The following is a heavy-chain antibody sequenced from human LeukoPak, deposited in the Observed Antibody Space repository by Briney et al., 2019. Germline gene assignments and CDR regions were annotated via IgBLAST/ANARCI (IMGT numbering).Heavy chain of an antibody. CDR3: ARDLPTMEHQHYYYYGMDV. V-gene: IGHV3-66*01. CDR2: IYSGGST. CDR1: GFTVSSNY. Sequence: PGGSLRLSCAASGFTVSSNYMSWVRQAPGKGLEWVSVIYSGGSTYYADSVKGRFTISRDNSKNTLYLQMNSLRAEDTAVYYCARDLPTMEHQHYYYYGMDVWGQGTTVTVSS. J-gene: IGHJ6*02. D-gene: IGHD3-10*01.